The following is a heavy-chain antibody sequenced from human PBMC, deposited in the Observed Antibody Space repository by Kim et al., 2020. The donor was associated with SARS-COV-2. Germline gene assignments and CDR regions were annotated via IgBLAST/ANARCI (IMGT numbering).Heavy chain of an antibody. V-gene: IGHV3-64D*09. CDR3: VKARFSSSSAGKPPTD. CDR1: GFTFSSYA. J-gene: IGHJ4*02. Sequence: GGSLRLSCSASGFTFSSYAMHWVRQAPGKGLEYVSAISSNGGSTYYADSVKGRFTISRDNSKNTLYLQMSSLRAEDTAVYYCVKARFSSSSAGKPPTDWGQGTLVTVSS. CDR2: ISSNGGST. D-gene: IGHD6-6*01.